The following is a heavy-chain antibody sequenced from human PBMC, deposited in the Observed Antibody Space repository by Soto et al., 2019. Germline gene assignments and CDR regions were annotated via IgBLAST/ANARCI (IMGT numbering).Heavy chain of an antibody. J-gene: IGHJ6*03. V-gene: IGHV3-30*18. CDR2: ISSDGSNK. D-gene: IGHD2-2*01. Sequence: QVQLVESGGGVVQPGRSLRLSCAASGFTFSSYGMHWVRQAPGKGLEWVAVISSDGSNKYYADSVKGRFTISRDNSKNTLYLQMNSLRAEDTAVYYCAKDLRDCYTTSCYGWHYYYYYMDVWGKGTTVTVSS. CDR3: AKDLRDCYTTSCYGWHYYYYYMDV. CDR1: GFTFSSYG.